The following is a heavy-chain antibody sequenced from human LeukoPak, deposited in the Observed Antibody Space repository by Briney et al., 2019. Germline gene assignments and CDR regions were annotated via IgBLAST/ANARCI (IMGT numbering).Heavy chain of an antibody. J-gene: IGHJ3*02. D-gene: IGHD3-3*01. V-gene: IGHV1-69*15. CDR1: GGTFSSYA. CDR2: IIPIFGIA. CDR3: ARDPPTSYYDFWSGYYSDAFDI. Sequence: SSVKVSCKASGGTFSSYAISWVRQAPGQGLEWMGRIIPIFGIANYAQKFQGRVTITADESTSTAYMELSSLRSEDTAVYYCARDPPTSYYDFWSGYYSDAFDIWGQGTMVTVSS.